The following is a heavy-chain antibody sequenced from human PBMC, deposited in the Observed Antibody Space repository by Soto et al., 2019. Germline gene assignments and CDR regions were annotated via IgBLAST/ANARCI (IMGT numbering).Heavy chain of an antibody. CDR1: GFTFSSYG. CDR3: AKDSHYDFWGSYYYYMDV. J-gene: IGHJ6*03. D-gene: IGHD3-3*01. CDR2: ISYDGSSK. V-gene: IGHV3-30*18. Sequence: GGSLRLSCAASGFTFSSYGMHWVRQAPGKGLEWVAVISYDGSSKYYADSVKGRFTISRDNSKNTLYLQMNSLRAEDTAVYYCAKDSHYDFWGSYYYYMDVWGKGTAVTVSS.